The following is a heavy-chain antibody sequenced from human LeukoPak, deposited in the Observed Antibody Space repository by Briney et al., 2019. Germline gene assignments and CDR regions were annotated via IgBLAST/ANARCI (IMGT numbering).Heavy chain of an antibody. CDR2: ISSNGGST. CDR1: GFTFSSYA. D-gene: IGHD5-12*01. Sequence: PGGSLRLSCAASGFTFSSYAMHWVRQAPGKGLEYVSAISSNGGSTYYANSVKGRFTISRDNSKNTLYLQMGSLRAEDMAVYYCARGGYSGYDPVVDYWGQGTLVTVSS. V-gene: IGHV3-64*01. J-gene: IGHJ4*02. CDR3: ARGGYSGYDPVVDY.